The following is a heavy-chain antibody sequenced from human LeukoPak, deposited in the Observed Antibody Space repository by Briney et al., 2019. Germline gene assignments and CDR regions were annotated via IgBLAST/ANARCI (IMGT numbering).Heavy chain of an antibody. CDR2: VRHDGNNK. D-gene: IGHD3-22*01. V-gene: IGHV3-30*02. CDR1: AFSFNTYA. Sequence: GGSLRLSCAASAFSFNTYAMHWVRQAPGKGLEWLAFVRHDGNNKYEADSVKGRFTISRDNSKNTVYLQMNSLRSEDTAVYYCAKGVRMIVVAPGSWGQGTLVTVSS. J-gene: IGHJ5*02. CDR3: AKGVRMIVVAPGS.